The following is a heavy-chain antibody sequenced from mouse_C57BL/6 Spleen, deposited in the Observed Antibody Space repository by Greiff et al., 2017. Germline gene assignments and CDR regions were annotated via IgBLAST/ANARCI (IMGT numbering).Heavy chain of an antibody. Sequence: QVQLQQSGPELVKPGASVKLSCKASGYTFTSYDINWVKQRPGQGLEWIGWIYPRDGSTKYNEKFKGKATLTVDTSSSTAYMELHSLTSEDSAVYCCARAGRGLRRCYYYAMDYWGQGTSVTVSS. D-gene: IGHD2-2*01. CDR1: GYTFTSYD. J-gene: IGHJ4*01. CDR3: ARAGRGLRRCYYYAMDY. CDR2: IYPRDGST. V-gene: IGHV1-85*01.